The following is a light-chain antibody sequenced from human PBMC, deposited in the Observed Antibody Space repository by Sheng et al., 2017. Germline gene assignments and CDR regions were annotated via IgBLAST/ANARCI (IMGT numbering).Light chain of an antibody. CDR1: DGISRF. CDR3: QQSYLTPRYR. V-gene: IGKV1-39*01. Sequence: DIQMTQSPSSLSASVGDRVTITCRASDGISRFLHWYQQKPGEAPKLLIHAASNLESGVPSRFSGSGSGTDFTLTISSLQAEDLATYYCQQSYLTPRYRFGQGTKLEI. CDR2: AAS. J-gene: IGKJ2*03.